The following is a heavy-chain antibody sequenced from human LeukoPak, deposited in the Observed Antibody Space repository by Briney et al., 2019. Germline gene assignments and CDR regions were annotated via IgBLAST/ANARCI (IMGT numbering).Heavy chain of an antibody. Sequence: GGSLRLSCAASGFTFSSYGMHWVRQAPGKGLEWVAFIRYDGSNKYYADSVKGRFTISRDNSKNTLYLQMNSLRAEDTAVYYCAKGDFWSGYILGFDYWGQGTLVTVSS. V-gene: IGHV3-30*02. J-gene: IGHJ4*02. CDR1: GFTFSSYG. D-gene: IGHD3-3*01. CDR2: IRYDGSNK. CDR3: AKGDFWSGYILGFDY.